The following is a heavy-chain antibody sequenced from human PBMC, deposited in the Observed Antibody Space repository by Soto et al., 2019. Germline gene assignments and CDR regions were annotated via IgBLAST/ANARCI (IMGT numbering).Heavy chain of an antibody. D-gene: IGHD3-22*01. J-gene: IGHJ3*02. CDR1: GGSLSSSAYS. CDR3: ARELLFYDSDGFSWDDAVDI. Sequence: QMHLQESGSGLVKPSQTLSLTCAVSGGSLSSSAYSWSWIRQPPGKGLEWIGFIYQSGSTYYNPSLKSRVTMSLDRPKNQFSLKLSSVTAADTAVYYCARELLFYDSDGFSWDDAVDIWGQGKMVTVSS. V-gene: IGHV4-30-2*01. CDR2: IYQSGST.